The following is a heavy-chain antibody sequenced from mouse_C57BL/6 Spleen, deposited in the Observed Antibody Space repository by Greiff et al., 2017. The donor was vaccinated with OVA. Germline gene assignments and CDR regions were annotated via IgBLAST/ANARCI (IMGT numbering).Heavy chain of an antibody. V-gene: IGHV1-82*01. CDR3: ARSGDGYYDY. J-gene: IGHJ2*01. D-gene: IGHD2-3*01. CDR1: GYAFSSSW. CDR2: IYPGDGDT. Sequence: QVQLQQPGAELVKPGASVKISCKASGYAFSSSWMNWVKQRPGKGLEWIGRIYPGDGDTNYNGKFKGKATLTADKSSSTAYMQLSSLTSEDSAVYFCARSGDGYYDYWGQGTTLTVSS.